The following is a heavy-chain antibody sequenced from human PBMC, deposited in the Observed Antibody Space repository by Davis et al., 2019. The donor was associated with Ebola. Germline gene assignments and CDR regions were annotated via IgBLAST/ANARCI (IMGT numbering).Heavy chain of an antibody. J-gene: IGHJ4*02. CDR2: IRSKANSYAT. CDR3: SIAAAGTNDY. Sequence: GGSLRLSCAASGFTFSGSAMHWVRQASGKGLAWVGRIRSKANSYATAYAASVKGRFTISRDDSKNTAYLQMNSLKTEDTAVYYCSIAAAGTNDYWGQGTLVTVSS. CDR1: GFTFSGSA. D-gene: IGHD6-13*01. V-gene: IGHV3-73*01.